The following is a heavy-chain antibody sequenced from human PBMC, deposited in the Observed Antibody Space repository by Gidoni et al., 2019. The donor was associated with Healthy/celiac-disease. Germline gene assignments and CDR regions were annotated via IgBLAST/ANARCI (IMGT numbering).Heavy chain of an antibody. CDR2: IYYSGST. D-gene: IGHD3-22*01. Sequence: QVQLQESGPGLVKPSQTLSLTCTVSGGSISSGGYYWSWIRQHPGKGLEWIGYIYYSGSTYYNPSLKSRVTISVDTSKNQFSLKLSSVTAADTAVYYCAREQTYYYDSSGYYSPTYYGMDVWGQGTTVTVSS. CDR3: AREQTYYYDSSGYYSPTYYGMDV. V-gene: IGHV4-31*03. CDR1: GGSISSGGYY. J-gene: IGHJ6*02.